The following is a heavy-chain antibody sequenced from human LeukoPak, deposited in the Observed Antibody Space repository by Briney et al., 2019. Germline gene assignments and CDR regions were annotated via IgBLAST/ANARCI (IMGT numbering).Heavy chain of an antibody. Sequence: SETLSLTCTVSGGSISSSSYYWGWIRQPPGKGLEWIGSISYSGSTYDNPSLKSRVTISVDTSKNQFSLKLSSVTAADTAVYYCARHDYSNFYNWFDPWGQGTLVTVSS. CDR2: ISYSGST. CDR1: GGSISSSSYY. CDR3: ARHDYSNFYNWFDP. J-gene: IGHJ5*02. V-gene: IGHV4-39*01. D-gene: IGHD4-11*01.